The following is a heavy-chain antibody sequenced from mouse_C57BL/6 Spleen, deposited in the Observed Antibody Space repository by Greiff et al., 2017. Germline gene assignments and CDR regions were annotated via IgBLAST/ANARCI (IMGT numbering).Heavy chain of an antibody. Sequence: EVQLQQSGPELVKPGASVKISCKASGYTFTDYYMNWVKQSHGKSLEWIGDINPNNGGTSYNQKFKGKATLTVEKSSSTAYMELRSLTSEDSAVYYCARLAIYYYGSSYFDYWGQGTTLTVSS. CDR3: ARLAIYYYGSSYFDY. D-gene: IGHD1-1*01. CDR1: GYTFTDYY. J-gene: IGHJ2*01. V-gene: IGHV1-26*01. CDR2: INPNNGGT.